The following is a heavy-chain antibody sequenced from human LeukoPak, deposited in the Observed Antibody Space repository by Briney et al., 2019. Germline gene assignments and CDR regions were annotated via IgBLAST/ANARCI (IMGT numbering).Heavy chain of an antibody. J-gene: IGHJ4*02. Sequence: LSLTCAVYGGSFSGYYWSWIRQAPGKGLEWVASISSSSSYIFYRESVKGRFTISRDNAKNSVYLQMTSLRAEDTAVYFCARETTVTTFADYWGQGTLVTVSS. CDR2: ISSSSSYI. D-gene: IGHD4-17*01. V-gene: IGHV3-11*06. CDR1: GGSFSGYY. CDR3: ARETTVTTFADY.